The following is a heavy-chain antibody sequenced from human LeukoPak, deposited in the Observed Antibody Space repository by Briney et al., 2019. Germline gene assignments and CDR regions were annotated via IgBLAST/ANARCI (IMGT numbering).Heavy chain of an antibody. D-gene: IGHD4-17*01. Sequence: ASVSVSVMASGYTFTSYFMQWVGQAPGQGLDWMGIINPSGGSTSYAQKFQGRVTITRDTSTSTVYMELSRLRSEDTAVYYCARDSADYGDYDYCRQGSLVTVSS. V-gene: IGHV1-46*01. J-gene: IGHJ4*02. CDR1: GYTFTSYF. CDR3: ARDSADYGDYDY. CDR2: INPSGGST.